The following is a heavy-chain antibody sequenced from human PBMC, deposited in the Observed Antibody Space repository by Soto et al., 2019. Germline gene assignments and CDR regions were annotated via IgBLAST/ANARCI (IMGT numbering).Heavy chain of an antibody. CDR3: ARDPSYYGMDV. Sequence: ASVKVSCKASGYTFTSYAIHWVRQAPGQRLEWMGWINAGNGNTKYSQKFQDRVTITRDTSASTAYMELSSLRSEDTAVYCCARDPSYYGMDVWGQGTTVTVSS. V-gene: IGHV1-3*01. CDR1: GYTFTSYA. J-gene: IGHJ6*02. CDR2: INAGNGNT.